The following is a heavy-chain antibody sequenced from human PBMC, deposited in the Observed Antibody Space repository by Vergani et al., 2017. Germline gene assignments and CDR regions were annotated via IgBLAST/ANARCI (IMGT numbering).Heavy chain of an antibody. Sequence: QVQLVESGGGVVQPGRSLRLSCAASGFTFSSYAMHWVRQAPGKGLEWVAVISYDGSNKYYADSVKGRFTISRDNSKNTLYLQMNGLRAENTAVYYCARDRHYDFWSGYNSDYYYYYMDVWGKGTTVTVSS. J-gene: IGHJ6*03. CDR3: ARDRHYDFWSGYNSDYYYYYMDV. CDR1: GFTFSSYA. D-gene: IGHD3-3*01. V-gene: IGHV3-30-3*01. CDR2: ISYDGSNK.